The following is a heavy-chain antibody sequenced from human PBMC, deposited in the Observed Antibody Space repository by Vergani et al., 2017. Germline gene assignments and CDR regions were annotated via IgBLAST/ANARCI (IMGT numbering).Heavy chain of an antibody. CDR3: ASCGGDCYSGAFDI. V-gene: IGHV1-3*01. D-gene: IGHD2-21*01. CDR2: INAGNGNT. CDR1: GYTFTSYA. J-gene: IGHJ3*02. Sequence: QVQLVQSGAEVKKPGASVKVSCKASGYTFTSYAMHWVRQAPGQRLEWMGWINAGNGNTTYSQKFQGRVTITRDTSASTAYMELSSLRSEDTAVYYCASCGGDCYSGAFDIWGQGTMVTVSS.